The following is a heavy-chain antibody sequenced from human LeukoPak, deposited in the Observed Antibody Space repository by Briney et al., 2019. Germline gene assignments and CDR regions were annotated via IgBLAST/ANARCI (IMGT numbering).Heavy chain of an antibody. CDR3: ARTSGTGWSH. CDR2: TNNDGSSA. D-gene: IGHD6-19*01. Sequence: GGSLRLSCAASGFTFNNYWIHWVRQVPGKGLVWVSRTNNDGSSASYVDSVKGRFTISRDNAKNTLFLQMNSLRAEDAAVYYCARTSGTGWSHWGQGTLVTVSS. CDR1: GFTFNNYW. V-gene: IGHV3-74*01. J-gene: IGHJ4*02.